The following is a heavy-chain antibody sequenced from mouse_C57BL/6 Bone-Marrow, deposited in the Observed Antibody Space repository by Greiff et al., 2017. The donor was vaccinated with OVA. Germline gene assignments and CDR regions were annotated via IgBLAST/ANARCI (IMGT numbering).Heavy chain of an antibody. CDR3: ARRAGGYYDYEGAMDY. Sequence: QVQLKESGPGILQSSQTLSLTCSFSGFSLSTSGMGVSWIRQPSGKGLEWLAHIYWDDDKRYNPSLKSRLTISKDTSRNQVFLKITSVDTADTATYYCARRAGGYYDYEGAMDYWGQGASVTVSS. J-gene: IGHJ4*01. CDR1: GFSLSTSGMG. CDR2: IYWDDDK. D-gene: IGHD2-4*01. V-gene: IGHV8-12*01.